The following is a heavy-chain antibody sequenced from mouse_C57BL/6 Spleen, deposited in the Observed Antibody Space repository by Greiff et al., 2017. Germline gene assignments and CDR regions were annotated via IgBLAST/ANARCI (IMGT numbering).Heavy chain of an antibody. CDR2: ISYDGSN. CDR1: GYSITSGYY. D-gene: IGHD2-2*01. CDR3: ARDGGYDTFAY. J-gene: IGHJ3*01. Sequence: EVQLQESGPGLVKPSQSLSLTCSVTGYSITSGYYWNWIRQFPGNKLEWMGYISYDGSNNYNPSLKNRISITRDTSKNQFFLKLNSVTTEDTATYYCARDGGYDTFAYWGQGTLVTVSA. V-gene: IGHV3-6*01.